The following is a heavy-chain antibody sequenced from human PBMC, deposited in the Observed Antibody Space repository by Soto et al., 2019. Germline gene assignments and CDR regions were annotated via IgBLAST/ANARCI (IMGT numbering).Heavy chain of an antibody. D-gene: IGHD2-8*02. Sequence: QVHLQESGPGLVKPSQTLSLACTVTGYSMERSGDYWSWIRQVPGQGLEWLGYIFFSGTTYYNPSFKSRVIMSVDTSRNQFFLNLTAVTAADTGVYYCARELLAPTRGWFDPWGQGTLVRVSS. V-gene: IGHV4-31*03. CDR1: GYSMERSGDY. J-gene: IGHJ5*02. CDR3: ARELLAPTRGWFDP. CDR2: IFFSGTT.